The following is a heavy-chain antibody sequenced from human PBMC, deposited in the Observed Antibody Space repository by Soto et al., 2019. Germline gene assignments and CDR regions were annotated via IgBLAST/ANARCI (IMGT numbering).Heavy chain of an antibody. CDR3: AREGGGDEPFDY. J-gene: IGHJ4*02. CDR2: ISSGGSTI. D-gene: IGHD4-17*01. CDR1: GFTFSRYE. V-gene: IGHV3-48*03. Sequence: PGGSLRLSCAASGFTFSRYEMNWVRQTPGKGLEWVSYISSGGSTIYYADSVKGRFTIPRDNAKRSLYLQMNSLRADDTAVYYCAREGGGDEPFDYWGQGTRVTVSS.